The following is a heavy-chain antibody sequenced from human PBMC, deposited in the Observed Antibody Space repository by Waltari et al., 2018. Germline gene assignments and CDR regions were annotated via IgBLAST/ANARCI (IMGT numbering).Heavy chain of an antibody. CDR1: GYTFTDYY. J-gene: IGHJ4*02. D-gene: IGHD5-18*01. V-gene: IGHV1-2*06. CDR2: INPNNGVT. Sequence: QVQLVQSGAAVKKPGASVKVSCKASGYTFTDYYLNWVRQGPGEGVGWMGRINPNNGVTNYAQEFQGRVTMTIDTSISTAYMELSRLRSDDTAVFYCARDPAGYGGRAGFDYWGQGTLVSVSS. CDR3: ARDPAGYGGRAGFDY.